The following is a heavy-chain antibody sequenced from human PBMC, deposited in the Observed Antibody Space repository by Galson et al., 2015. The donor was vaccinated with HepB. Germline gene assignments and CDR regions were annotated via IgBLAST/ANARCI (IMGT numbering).Heavy chain of an antibody. CDR1: GFTFSGSA. CDR2: IRSKANSYAT. J-gene: IGHJ4*02. D-gene: IGHD3-22*01. Sequence: LRLSCAASGFTFSGSAMHWVRQASGKGLEWVGRIRSKANSYATAYAASVKGRFTISRDDSKNTAYLQMNSLKTEDTAVYYCTSLSSGYYYESDYWGQGTLVTVSS. V-gene: IGHV3-73*01. CDR3: TSLSSGYYYESDY.